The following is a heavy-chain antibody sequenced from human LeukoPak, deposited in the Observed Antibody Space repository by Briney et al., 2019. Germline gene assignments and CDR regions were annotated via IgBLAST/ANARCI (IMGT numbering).Heavy chain of an antibody. V-gene: IGHV3-11*01. CDR1: GFTFSDYY. Sequence: PGGSLRLSCAASGFTFSDYYMSWIRQAPGKGLEWVSYISKSGDTTVYADSVKGRFSISRDNAKNSLYLQMNSLRAEDTAVYYCARVLGSYASDYWGQGTLVTVSS. CDR2: ISKSGDTT. J-gene: IGHJ4*02. CDR3: ARVLGSYASDY. D-gene: IGHD3-16*01.